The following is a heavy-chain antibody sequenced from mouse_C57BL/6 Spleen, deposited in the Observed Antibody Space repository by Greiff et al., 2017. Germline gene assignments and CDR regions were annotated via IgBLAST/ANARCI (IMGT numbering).Heavy chain of an antibody. Sequence: QVQLQQPGAELVMPGASVKLSCKASGYTFTSYWMHWVKQRPGQGLEWIGEIDPSDSYTNYNQKFKGKSTLTVDKSSSTAYMQLSSLTSADSAVYDCARYYDEEGRVYFDYWGQGTTLTVSS. CDR1: GYTFTSYW. J-gene: IGHJ2*01. CDR2: IDPSDSYT. D-gene: IGHD2-4*01. CDR3: ARYYDEEGRVYFDY. V-gene: IGHV1-69*01.